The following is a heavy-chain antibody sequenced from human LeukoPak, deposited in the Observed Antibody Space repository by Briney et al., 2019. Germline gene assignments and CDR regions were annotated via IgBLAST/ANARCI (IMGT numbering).Heavy chain of an antibody. Sequence: PSETLSLTCTVSGGSISSYYWSWIRQPPGKGLEWIGYIYYSGSTNYNPSLKSRVTISVDTSKNQFSLKLSSVTAADTAVYYCARAPNYGGNSRPSHFDYWGQGTLVTVSS. CDR2: IYYSGST. CDR3: ARAPNYGGNSRPSHFDY. D-gene: IGHD4-23*01. CDR1: GGSISSYY. V-gene: IGHV4-59*01. J-gene: IGHJ4*02.